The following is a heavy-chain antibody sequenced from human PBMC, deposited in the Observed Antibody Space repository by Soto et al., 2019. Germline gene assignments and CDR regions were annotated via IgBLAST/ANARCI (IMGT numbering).Heavy chain of an antibody. CDR1: DGSSRGRGYY. D-gene: IGHD1-1*01. CDR3: ANVTVENQLWGLAP. CDR2: VYFSGST. J-gene: IGHJ5*02. Sequence: SEPLCHTCSVVDGSSRGRGYYRSSKRQPTGKGLEWIGSVYFSGSTYYKPSLKSRVSISADMSKNQISLKLTSVTAADTAIHYCANVTVENQLWGLAPWGQGTLVTVSS. V-gene: IGHV4-61*08.